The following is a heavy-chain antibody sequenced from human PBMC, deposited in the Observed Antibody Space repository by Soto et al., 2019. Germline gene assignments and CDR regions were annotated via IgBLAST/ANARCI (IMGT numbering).Heavy chain of an antibody. J-gene: IGHJ5*02. V-gene: IGHV1-3*01. CDR1: GYSFTIYA. D-gene: IGHD6-6*01. CDR2: INAGNGNT. CDR3: ARDPIAARRHNWFDP. Sequence: ASVKVSCKASGYSFTIYAMHLVRQAPGQRLEWMGWINAGNGNTKYSQKFQGRVTITRDTSASTAYMELSSLRSEDTAVYYCARDPIAARRHNWFDPWGQGTLVTVSS.